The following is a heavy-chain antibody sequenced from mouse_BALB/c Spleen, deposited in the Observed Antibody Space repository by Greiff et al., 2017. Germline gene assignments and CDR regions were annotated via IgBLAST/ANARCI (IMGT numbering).Heavy chain of an antibody. CDR2: ISYDGSN. D-gene: IGHD2-2*01. CDR1: GYSITSGYY. V-gene: IGHV3-6*02. J-gene: IGHJ2*01. Sequence: EVQLVESGPGLVKPSQSLSLTCSVTGYSITSGYYWNWIRQFPGNKLEWMGYISYDGSNNYNPSLKNRISITRDTSKNQFFLKLNSVTTEDTATYYCARGGWLRRGGFDYWGQGTTLTVSS. CDR3: ARGGWLRRGGFDY.